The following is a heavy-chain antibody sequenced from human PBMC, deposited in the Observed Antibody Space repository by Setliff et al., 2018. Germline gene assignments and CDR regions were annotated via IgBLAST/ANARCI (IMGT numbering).Heavy chain of an antibody. Sequence: GESLKISCKGSGYSFTSYWIGWVRQMPGKGLEWMGIIYPGDSGTRYSPSFQGQVTISADKSISTAYLQWSSLKASDTAMYYCARHHPPGIAVAGTLDYWGQGTLVTVSS. V-gene: IGHV5-51*01. CDR2: IYPGDSGT. CDR3: ARHHPPGIAVAGTLDY. J-gene: IGHJ4*02. CDR1: GYSFTSYW. D-gene: IGHD6-19*01.